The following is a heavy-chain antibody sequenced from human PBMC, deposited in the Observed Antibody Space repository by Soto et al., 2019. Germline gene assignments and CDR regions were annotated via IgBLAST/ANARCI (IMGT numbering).Heavy chain of an antibody. CDR1: GFTFSDNI. D-gene: IGHD5-18*01. V-gene: IGHV3-30-3*01. J-gene: IGHJ3*01. Sequence: GGSLRLSCAASGFTFSDNILHWVRQAPGKGLEWLAFSSADGDTKYYADSVKGRFTISRDNSKNTLYLQMNSLRREDTSVYYCLGGIGYSYGYHAFDLWGQGTMVTVSS. CDR2: SSADGDTK. CDR3: LGGIGYSYGYHAFDL.